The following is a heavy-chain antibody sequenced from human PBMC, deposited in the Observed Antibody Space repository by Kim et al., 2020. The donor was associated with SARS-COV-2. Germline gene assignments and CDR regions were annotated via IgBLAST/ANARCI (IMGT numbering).Heavy chain of an antibody. J-gene: IGHJ4*02. Sequence: SVKGRFTISRDNSKNTLYLQMNSLRAEDTAVYYCARADYDYVWGSYRMGYWGQGTLVTVSS. D-gene: IGHD3-16*02. CDR3: ARADYDYVWGSYRMGY. V-gene: IGHV3-30*07.